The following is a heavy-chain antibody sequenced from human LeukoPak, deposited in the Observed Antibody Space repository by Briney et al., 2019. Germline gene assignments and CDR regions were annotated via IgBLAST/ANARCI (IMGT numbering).Heavy chain of an antibody. CDR2: INPNSGGT. V-gene: IGHV1-2*02. D-gene: IGHD3-9*01. J-gene: IGHJ4*02. CDR1: EYTFTGYY. CDR3: ARDRANYDILTGYHDY. Sequence: GASVKVSCKASEYTFTGYYMHWVRQAPGQGLEWMGWINPNSGGTNYAQKFQGRVTMTRDTSISTAYMELSRLRSDDTAVYYCARDRANYDILTGYHDYWGQGTLVTVSS.